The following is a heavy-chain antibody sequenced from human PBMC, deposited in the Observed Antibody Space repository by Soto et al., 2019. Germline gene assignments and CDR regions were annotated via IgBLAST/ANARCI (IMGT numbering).Heavy chain of an antibody. CDR3: ARLYCISSTCYLGMDV. CDR1: GYTFTSYG. Sequence: QVQLVQSGAEVKKPGASVKVSCKASGYTFTSYGISWVRQAPGQGLEWMGWISSYNGNTNYVQKLQGRVTMTTDTSTSTAYMELRSLRSDDTAVYYCARLYCISSTCYLGMDVWGQGTTVTVSS. D-gene: IGHD2-2*01. CDR2: ISSYNGNT. J-gene: IGHJ6*02. V-gene: IGHV1-18*01.